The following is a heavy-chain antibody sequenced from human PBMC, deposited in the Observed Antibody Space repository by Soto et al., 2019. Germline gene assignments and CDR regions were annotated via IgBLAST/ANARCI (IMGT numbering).Heavy chain of an antibody. V-gene: IGHV1-3*01. CDR2: INAGNGNT. D-gene: IGHD6-19*01. CDR1: GYTFTSYA. CDR3: ARLLGSIAVAGTDDFDY. Sequence: ASVKVSCKASGYTFTSYAMHWVRQAPGQRLEWMGWINAGNGNTKYSQKFQGRVTITRDTSASTAYMELSSLRSEDTAVYYCARLLGSIAVAGTDDFDYWGQGTLVTVSS. J-gene: IGHJ4*02.